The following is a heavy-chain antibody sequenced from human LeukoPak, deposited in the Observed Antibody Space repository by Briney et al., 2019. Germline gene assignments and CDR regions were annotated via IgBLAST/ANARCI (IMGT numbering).Heavy chain of an antibody. J-gene: IGHJ6*02. D-gene: IGHD4/OR15-4a*01. V-gene: IGHV4-34*01. CDR2: INHSGST. CDR1: GGSFSGYY. Sequence: SETLSLTCAVYGGSFSGYYWSWIRQPPGKGLEWIGEINHSGSTNYNPSLKSRVTISADTSKNQFSLKLNSVTAADTAVYYCAREDPQTKVPEGMDVWGQGTTVTVSS. CDR3: AREDPQTKVPEGMDV.